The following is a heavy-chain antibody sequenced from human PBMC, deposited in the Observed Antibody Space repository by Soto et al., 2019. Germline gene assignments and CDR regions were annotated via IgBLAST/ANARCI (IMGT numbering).Heavy chain of an antibody. J-gene: IGHJ6*02. CDR3: STDAPXFYYDSGGFYYRDGMDV. D-gene: IGHD3-22*01. V-gene: IGHV3-15*01. Sequence: GGSLRLSCTASGFTFSNAWMSWVRQAPGKGLEWVGRIKSQTDGETTDYAGPVKGRFTIARDDSKNTLYLQMNSLKTEDTAVYYCSTDAPXFYYDSGGFYYRDGMDVWGQGTTVTVSS. CDR1: GFTFSNAW. CDR2: IKSQTDGETT.